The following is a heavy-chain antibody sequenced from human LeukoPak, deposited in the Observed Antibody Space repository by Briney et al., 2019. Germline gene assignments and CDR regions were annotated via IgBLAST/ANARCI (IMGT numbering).Heavy chain of an antibody. CDR3: VKGGGRDYDYWRAYFDY. D-gene: IGHD3-3*01. J-gene: IGHJ4*02. CDR2: ISRSFGTV. V-gene: IGHV3-11*01. CDR1: GFTFSDYY. Sequence: GGSLRLSCAASGFTFSDYYMSWIRQAPGKGLEWVSYISRSFGTVDYADSVKGRFTVSRDNANNSLYLQMNSLRAEDTAVYYCVKGGGRDYDYWRAYFDYWGQGTLVTVSS.